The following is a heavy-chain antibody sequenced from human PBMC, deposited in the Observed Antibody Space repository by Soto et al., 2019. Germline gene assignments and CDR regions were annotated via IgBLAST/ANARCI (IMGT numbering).Heavy chain of an antibody. CDR2: FYYTGSI. J-gene: IGHJ4*02. CDR1: GGSVSSGNYY. Sequence: QVQLQESGPGLVKPSETLSLTCTVSGGSVSSGNYYWSWIRQPPGKGLEWIGYFYYTGSINYNPSLKSRVTISIDASKNQFSLRLTSVTAADTAVYYCARSMFYSDESNYAPFDFWGQGTLVTVSS. V-gene: IGHV4-61*01. D-gene: IGHD3-22*01. CDR3: ARSMFYSDESNYAPFDF.